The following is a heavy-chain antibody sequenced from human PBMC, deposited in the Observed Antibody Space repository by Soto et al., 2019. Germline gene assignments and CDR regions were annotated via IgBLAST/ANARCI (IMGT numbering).Heavy chain of an antibody. D-gene: IGHD3-10*01. V-gene: IGHV3-48*01. Sequence: EVQLVESGGGLVQPGGSLRLSCAASEFTFSTYAMNWVRQAPGKGLEWVSYISSSSQNIRYADSVKGRFTISRDNAKNSLYLHMNSLRAEDTAVYYCARDQSRGQVFYYYMDVWGKGTTVTVSS. CDR1: EFTFSTYA. J-gene: IGHJ6*03. CDR3: ARDQSRGQVFYYYMDV. CDR2: ISSSSQNI.